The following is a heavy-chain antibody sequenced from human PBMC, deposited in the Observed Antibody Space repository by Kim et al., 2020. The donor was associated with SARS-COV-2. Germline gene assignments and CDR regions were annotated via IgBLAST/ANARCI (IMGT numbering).Heavy chain of an antibody. CDR1: GFTFSSYG. D-gene: IGHD6-13*01. CDR3: ARGRNIAAAGNALGY. CDR2: IWYDGSNK. Sequence: GGSLRLSCAASGFTFSSYGMHWVRQAPGKGLEWVAVIWYDGSNKYYADSVKGRFTISRDNSKNTLYLQMNSLRAEDTAVYYCARGRNIAAAGNALGYWGQGTLVTVSS. J-gene: IGHJ4*02. V-gene: IGHV3-33*01.